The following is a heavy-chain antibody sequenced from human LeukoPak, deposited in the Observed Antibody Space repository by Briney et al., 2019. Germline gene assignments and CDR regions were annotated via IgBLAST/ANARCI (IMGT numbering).Heavy chain of an antibody. D-gene: IGHD3-22*01. CDR3: ARDGNCVNSSGYYYFDY. Sequence: SVKVSCKASGGTFSSYAISWVRQAPGQGLEWMGGIIPIFGTANYAQKFQGRVTITTDESTSTAYMELSSLRSEDTAVYYCARDGNCVNSSGYYYFDYWGQGTLVTVSS. J-gene: IGHJ4*02. V-gene: IGHV1-69*05. CDR1: GGTFSSYA. CDR2: IIPIFGTA.